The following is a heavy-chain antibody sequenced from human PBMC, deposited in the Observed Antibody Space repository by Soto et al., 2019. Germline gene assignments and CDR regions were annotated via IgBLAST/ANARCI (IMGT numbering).Heavy chain of an antibody. CDR2: ISYDGSNK. J-gene: IGHJ4*02. Sequence: PGGSLRLSCAASGFTFSSYGMHWVRQAPGKGLEWVAVISYDGSNKYYADSVKGRFTISRDNSKNTLYLQMNSLRAEDTAVYYCAKDLVAAYTGSVDYWGQGTLVTVSS. CDR3: AKDLVAAYTGSVDY. CDR1: GFTFSSYG. D-gene: IGHD2-15*01. V-gene: IGHV3-30*18.